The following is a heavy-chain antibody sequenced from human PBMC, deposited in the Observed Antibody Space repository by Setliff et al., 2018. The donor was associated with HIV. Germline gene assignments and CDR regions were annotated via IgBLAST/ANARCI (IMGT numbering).Heavy chain of an antibody. D-gene: IGHD2-8*01. Sequence: ASVKVSCKASGYTFISYGISWVRQAPGQGLEWMGWISAYNGNTNYAQKLQGRVTMTTDTSTSTAYMELRSLRSDDTAVYYCATKVYCTNGVCLDAFDIWGQGTMVTVSS. V-gene: IGHV1-18*01. CDR1: GYTFISYG. J-gene: IGHJ3*02. CDR2: ISAYNGNT. CDR3: ATKVYCTNGVCLDAFDI.